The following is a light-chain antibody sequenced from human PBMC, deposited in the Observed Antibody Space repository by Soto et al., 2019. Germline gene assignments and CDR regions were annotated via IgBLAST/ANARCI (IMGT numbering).Light chain of an antibody. V-gene: IGKV1-5*03. CDR1: QTISSW. J-gene: IGKJ1*01. CDR2: KAS. CDR3: QHYISYSEA. Sequence: DIQMTQSPSTLSGSVGDRVTITCRASQTISSWLAWYQQKRGKAPKLLIYKASTLKSGVPSRFSGSGSGTQFTLTISSLQPDDFATYYCQHYISYSEAFGQGTKVELK.